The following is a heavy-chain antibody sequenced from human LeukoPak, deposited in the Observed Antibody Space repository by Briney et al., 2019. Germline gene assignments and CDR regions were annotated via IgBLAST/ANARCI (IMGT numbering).Heavy chain of an antibody. CDR3: ATLRRSGWYIGD. CDR2: FNPYSGGT. D-gene: IGHD6-19*01. CDR1: GYTFTGYY. V-gene: IGHV1-2*02. J-gene: IGHJ4*02. Sequence: EASVTVSCKASGYTFTGYYMHWVRQAPGQGLEWMGWFNPYSGGTNYAEKFQGRVTMTRDTSITTAYMELSSLRSDDTAMYYCATLRRSGWYIGDWGQGTLVTVSS.